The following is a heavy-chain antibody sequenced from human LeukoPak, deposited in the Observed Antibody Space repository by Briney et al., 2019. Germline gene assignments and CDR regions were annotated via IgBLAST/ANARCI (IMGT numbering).Heavy chain of an antibody. D-gene: IGHD4-17*01. V-gene: IGHV4-39*07. J-gene: IGHJ3*02. CDR1: GGSISSSSYY. CDR3: ARADYGYAFDI. Sequence: SETLSLTCTVSGGSISSSSYYWGWIRQPPGKGLEWIGSIYYSGSTYYNPSLKSRVTISVDTSKNQFSLKLSSVTAADTAVYYCARADYGYAFDIWGQGTMVTVSS. CDR2: IYYSGST.